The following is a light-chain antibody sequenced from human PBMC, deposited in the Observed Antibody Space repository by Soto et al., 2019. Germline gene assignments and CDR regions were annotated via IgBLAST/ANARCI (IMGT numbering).Light chain of an antibody. CDR1: SSDVGGYNY. J-gene: IGLJ1*01. V-gene: IGLV2-14*01. CDR3: SSYTSSSTPGV. CDR2: DVS. Sequence: QSVLTQPASVSGSPGQSITISCTGTSSDVGGYNYVSWYHQHPGKAPKLMIYDVSNRPSGVSNRFSGSKSGNTASLTISGLQAEDEADYYCSSYTSSSTPGVFGTGTKVTVL.